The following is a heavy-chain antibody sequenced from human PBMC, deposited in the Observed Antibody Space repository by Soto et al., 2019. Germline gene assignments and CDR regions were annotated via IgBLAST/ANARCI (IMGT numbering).Heavy chain of an antibody. D-gene: IGHD2-8*01. J-gene: IGHJ6*02. CDR1: GDSFKTSA. CDR2: IIPSFGQP. Sequence: QVQLVQSGAEVRKPGSSVKVSCKASGDSFKTSAISWVRQAPGQGLEWMGGIIPSFGQPNYAQRLPDRITITADESTNTVYMELSSLRSDDTAVYYCARGPGGMMLDYGMDVWGQGTTVTVSS. V-gene: IGHV1-69*12. CDR3: ARGPGGMMLDYGMDV.